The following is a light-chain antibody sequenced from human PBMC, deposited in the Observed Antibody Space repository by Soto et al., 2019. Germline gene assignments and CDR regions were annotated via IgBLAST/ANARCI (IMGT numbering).Light chain of an antibody. CDR1: QRMTNNF. CDR2: GAS. V-gene: IGKV3-20*01. CDR3: QQYGRSPFT. Sequence: EIVLTQSPDTLSLSPGERVTLSCRASQRMTNNFLAWFQQKPGLAPRLLIHGASTRSSGVPDRFTGGGSGTVFVLTISRVEPEDFEVYYCQQYGRSPFTLGQGTKLQIK. J-gene: IGKJ2*01.